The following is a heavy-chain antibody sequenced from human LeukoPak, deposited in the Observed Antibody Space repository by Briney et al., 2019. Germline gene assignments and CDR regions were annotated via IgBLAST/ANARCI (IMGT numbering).Heavy chain of an antibody. CDR2: IYYSGST. Sequence: SETLSLTCTVSGGSISSYYWSWIRQPPGKGLEWIGYIYYSGSTNYNPSLKSRVTISVDTSKNQFSLKLSSVTAADTAVYYCAITNDIFTGYFTHWGQGTLVTVSS. D-gene: IGHD3-9*01. CDR1: GGSISSYY. J-gene: IGHJ4*02. CDR3: AITNDIFTGYFTH. V-gene: IGHV4-59*03.